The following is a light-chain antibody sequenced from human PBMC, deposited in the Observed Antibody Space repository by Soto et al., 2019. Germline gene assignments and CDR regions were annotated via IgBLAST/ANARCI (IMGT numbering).Light chain of an antibody. CDR3: MQGPQTPPP. CDR1: QSLLHSNGYNY. Sequence: DIVMTQSSVSLPVTPGEPASISCRSSQSLLHSNGYNYLDWYLQKPGQSPQLLIYFGSKRASGVPKRFSGRGSGPDFTMKSSRVEAEDVGVYYCMQGPQTPPPFGGGTRVEIK. CDR2: FGS. J-gene: IGKJ4*01. V-gene: IGKV2-28*01.